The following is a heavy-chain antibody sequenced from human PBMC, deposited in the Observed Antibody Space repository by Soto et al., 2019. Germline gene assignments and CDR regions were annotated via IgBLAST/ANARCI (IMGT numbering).Heavy chain of an antibody. CDR1: GFTFSSYS. D-gene: IGHD2-2*01. J-gene: IGHJ6*02. CDR3: ARELDRYCSSTSCYPGKYGMDV. V-gene: IGHV3-21*01. CDR2: ISSSSSYI. Sequence: GGSLRLSCAASGFTFSSYSMNWVRQAPGKGLEWVSSISSSSSYIYYADSVKGRFTISRDNAKNSLYLQMNSLRAEDTAVYYCARELDRYCSSTSCYPGKYGMDVWGQGTTVTVSS.